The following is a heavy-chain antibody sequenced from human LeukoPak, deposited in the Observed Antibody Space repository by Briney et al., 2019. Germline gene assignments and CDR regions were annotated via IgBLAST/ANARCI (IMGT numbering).Heavy chain of an antibody. J-gene: IGHJ6*04. CDR2: ISSSGSTT. D-gene: IGHD7-27*01. Sequence: GGSLRLSCVASGFTINTYDINWVRQAPGRGLEWVSHISSSGSTTYYALSVKGPFTLSRDNANSSLYLQMNSLRAEDTAVYYCARSATGRGMDVWGKGTTVTVSS. CDR1: GFTINTYD. V-gene: IGHV3-48*03. CDR3: ARSATGRGMDV.